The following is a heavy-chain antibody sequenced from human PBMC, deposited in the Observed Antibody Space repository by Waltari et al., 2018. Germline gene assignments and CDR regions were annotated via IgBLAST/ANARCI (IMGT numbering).Heavy chain of an antibody. CDR2: IYHSGST. J-gene: IGHJ4*02. V-gene: IGHV4-38-2*01. D-gene: IGHD4-17*01. Sequence: QVQLQESGPGLVKPSETLSLTCAVSGYSISSGYYWGWIRQPPGKGLEWIGSIYHSGSTYDNPSLKSRVTISVDTSKNQFSLKLSSVTAADTAVYYCAGYDDYGDYYYFDYWGQGTLVTVSS. CDR3: AGYDDYGDYYYFDY. CDR1: GYSISSGYY.